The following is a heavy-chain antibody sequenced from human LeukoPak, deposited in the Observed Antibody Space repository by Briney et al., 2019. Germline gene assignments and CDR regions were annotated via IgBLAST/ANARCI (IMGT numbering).Heavy chain of an antibody. Sequence: QVQLVESGGGVVQPGRSLRLSCAASGFTFSSYGMHWVRQAPGKGLEWVSVIYSGGSTYYADSVKGRFTISRDNSKNTLYLQMNSLRAEDTAVYYCARGWLNYYYYGMDVWGQGTTVTVSS. CDR2: IYSGGST. CDR3: ARGWLNYYYYGMDV. D-gene: IGHD5-12*01. V-gene: IGHV3-NL1*01. J-gene: IGHJ6*02. CDR1: GFTFSSYG.